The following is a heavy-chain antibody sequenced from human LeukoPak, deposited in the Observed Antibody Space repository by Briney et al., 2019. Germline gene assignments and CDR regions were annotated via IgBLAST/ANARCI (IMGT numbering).Heavy chain of an antibody. V-gene: IGHV1-18*01. D-gene: IGHD6-13*01. J-gene: IGHJ4*02. CDR3: ASSIAAAGYYFDY. Sequence: GASVKVSCKASGYTFTSNGISWVRQAPGQGLEWMGWISVYNGKTDYAQKFQGRVTMTTDTPTSTAYMELSSLRSEDTAVYYCASSIAAAGYYFDYWGQGTLVTVSS. CDR2: ISVYNGKT. CDR1: GYTFTSNG.